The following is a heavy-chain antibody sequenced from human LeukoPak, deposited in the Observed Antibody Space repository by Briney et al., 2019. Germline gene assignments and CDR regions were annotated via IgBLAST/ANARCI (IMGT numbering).Heavy chain of an antibody. CDR2: IIGTGGST. V-gene: IGHV3-23*01. CDR1: GFSFSTYS. D-gene: IGHD1-26*01. Sequence: AESLTLSCAASGFSFSTYSMTWVRQPPGKGLEWVSLIIGTGGSTYYADSVKGRFTISRDNSKNTLYLQMNSLRAEDTAVYYCAKDYEPLVGVHRWGDWFDPWGQGTLVTVSS. CDR3: AKDYEPLVGVHRWGDWFDP. J-gene: IGHJ5*02.